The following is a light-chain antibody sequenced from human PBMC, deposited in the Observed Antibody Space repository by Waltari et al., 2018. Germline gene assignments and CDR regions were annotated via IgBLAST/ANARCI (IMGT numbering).Light chain of an antibody. J-gene: IGKJ1*01. CDR1: QSVLYSSNNKNY. CDR2: WAS. Sequence: IVMTQSPNSLAVSLGERATIHCKSSQSVLYSSNNKNYLAWYQQKPGQPPKLLIYWASTRESGVPDRFIGSGSGTDFTLTISSLQAEDVAVYYCQQYYGTPLWTFGQGTKVEIK. V-gene: IGKV4-1*01. CDR3: QQYYGTPLWT.